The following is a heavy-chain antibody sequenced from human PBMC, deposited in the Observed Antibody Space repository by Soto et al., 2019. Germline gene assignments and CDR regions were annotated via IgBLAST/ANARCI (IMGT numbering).Heavy chain of an antibody. CDR2: MNPNNGDT. CDR1: GYPFTTYD. D-gene: IGHD4-17*01. J-gene: IGHJ4*02. CDR3: AREFSDYAGY. Sequence: QVQLEQSGAEVKKPGASVKVSCKASGYPFTTYDINWLRQAAGQGLEWMGWMNPNNGDTAYAQKFQGRVTMTRDTSISTAYMELTSLRSEDTAVYYCAREFSDYAGYWGQGTLVTVSS. V-gene: IGHV1-8*01.